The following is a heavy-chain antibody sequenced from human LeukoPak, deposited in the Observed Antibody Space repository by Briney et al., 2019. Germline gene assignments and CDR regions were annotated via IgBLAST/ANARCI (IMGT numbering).Heavy chain of an antibody. V-gene: IGHV3-21*01. CDR2: ISSSSSYI. Sequence: GGSLRLSCAASGFTFSSYIMNCVRQAPGKGLEWVSSISSSSSYIYYADSVKGRFTISRDNAKNSLYLQMNSLRAEDTAVYYCAREIFQWSEFDYWGQGTLVTVSS. CDR3: AREIFQWSEFDY. J-gene: IGHJ4*02. D-gene: IGHD2-15*01. CDR1: GFTFSSYI.